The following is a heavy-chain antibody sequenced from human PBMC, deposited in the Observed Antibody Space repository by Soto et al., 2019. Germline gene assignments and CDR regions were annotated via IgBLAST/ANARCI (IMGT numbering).Heavy chain of an antibody. V-gene: IGHV3-30*18. D-gene: IGHD5-12*01. CDR1: GFTFSSYG. CDR3: AKDRGYSGYDPHPFDY. Sequence: QVQLVESGGGVVQPGRSLRLSCAASGFTFSSYGMHWVRQAPGKGLEWVAVISYDGSNKYYADSVKGRFTISRDNSKNTLYLQMNSLRAEDTAVYYCAKDRGYSGYDPHPFDYWGQGTLVTVSS. J-gene: IGHJ4*02. CDR2: ISYDGSNK.